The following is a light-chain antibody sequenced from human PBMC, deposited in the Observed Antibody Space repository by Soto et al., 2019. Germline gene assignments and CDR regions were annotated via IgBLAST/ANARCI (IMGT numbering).Light chain of an antibody. J-gene: IGLJ2*01. CDR3: QTWDTVVV. CDR1: SGHSDYG. CDR2: LNRDGSH. Sequence: QSVLTQSPSASVSLGASVKLTCTLSSGHSDYGIAWHQQQPDKGPRSLMKLNRDGSHHKGYGIPVRFSGSNSGAERYLIISSLQSDDEADYYFQTWDTVVVFGGGTKLTVL. V-gene: IGLV4-69*01.